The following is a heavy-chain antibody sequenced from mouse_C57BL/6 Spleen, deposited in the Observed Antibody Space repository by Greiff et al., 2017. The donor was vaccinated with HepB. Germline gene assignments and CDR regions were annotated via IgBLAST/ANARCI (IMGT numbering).Heavy chain of an antibody. V-gene: IGHV1-52*01. CDR3: ARYGREDAMDY. CDR1: GYTFTSYW. D-gene: IGHD1-1*01. Sequence: VKLQQPGAELVRPGSSVKLSCKASGYTFTSYWMHWVKQRPIQGLEWIGNIDPSDSETHYNQKFKDKATLTVDKSSSTAYMQLSSLTSEDSAVYYCARYGREDAMDYWGQGTSVTVSS. J-gene: IGHJ4*01. CDR2: IDPSDSET.